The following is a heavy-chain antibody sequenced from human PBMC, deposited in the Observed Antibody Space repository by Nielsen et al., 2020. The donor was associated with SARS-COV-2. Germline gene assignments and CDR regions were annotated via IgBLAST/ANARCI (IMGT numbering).Heavy chain of an antibody. Sequence: GESLKISCAASGFTFSSSWMHWVRQAPGKGLVWVSRIGSDESITNYVDSVKGRFTISRDNAKNTLYLQMNSLRVEDTAVYYCTRAPYSSGDFDFWGQGTLVTVSS. D-gene: IGHD6-25*01. J-gene: IGHJ4*02. CDR3: TRAPYSSGDFDF. CDR1: GFTFSSSW. CDR2: IGSDESIT. V-gene: IGHV3-74*01.